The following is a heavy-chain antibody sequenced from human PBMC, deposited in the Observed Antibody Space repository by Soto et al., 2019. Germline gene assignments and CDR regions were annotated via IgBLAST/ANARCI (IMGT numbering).Heavy chain of an antibody. J-gene: IGHJ3*01. D-gene: IGHD2-21*02. CDR2: IYHAGSP. Sequence: HLQESGPGLVKPSGTLSLTCDVSGGSISSSSWWTWVRQSPGKGLEWIGEIYHAGSPNYNPSFQSRVTILADKSKNHFSLWLTSVTAADTAIYYCARGLSFRGDFDVWGQGTTVTVSS. CDR1: GGSISSSSW. V-gene: IGHV4-4*02. CDR3: ARGLSFRGDFDV.